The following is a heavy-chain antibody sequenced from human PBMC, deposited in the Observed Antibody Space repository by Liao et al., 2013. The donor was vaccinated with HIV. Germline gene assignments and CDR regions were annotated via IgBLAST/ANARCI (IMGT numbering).Heavy chain of an antibody. J-gene: IGHJ4*02. V-gene: IGHV4-39*07. D-gene: IGHD2-15*01. CDR3: ARADLYRGGSDY. CDR2: VYYSRNT. CDR1: GDSIGNSTYF. Sequence: HLQLQESGPGLVKPSETLSLTCAVSGDSIGNSTYFWGWIRQPPGKGLEWIGSVYYSRNTYYNPSLKSRVTISVDMSTNQFSLRLRSVTAADTAVYYCARADLYRGGSDYWGQGTLVTVSS.